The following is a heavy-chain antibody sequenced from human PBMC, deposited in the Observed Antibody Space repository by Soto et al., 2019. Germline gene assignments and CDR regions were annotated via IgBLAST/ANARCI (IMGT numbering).Heavy chain of an antibody. CDR1: GGSISSYY. D-gene: IGHD5-12*01. V-gene: IGHV4-59*12. CDR3: ARESRLGYRFFDN. Sequence: PSETLSLTCTVSGGSISSYYWSWIRQPPGKGLEWIGYIHYSGSTKYNPSLKSRVTISVDRSKNQFSLNLTSVTAADTAVYYCARESRLGYRFFDNWGQGILVTVSS. CDR2: IHYSGST. J-gene: IGHJ4*02.